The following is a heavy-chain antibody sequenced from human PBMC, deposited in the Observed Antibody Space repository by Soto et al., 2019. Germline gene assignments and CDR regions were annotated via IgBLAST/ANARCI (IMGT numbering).Heavy chain of an antibody. CDR1: GGTFSSYA. D-gene: IGHD3-10*01. Sequence: QVQLVQSGAEVKKPWSSVKVSCKASGGTFSSYAISWVRQAPGQGLEWMGGIIPIFGTANYAQKFQGRVTITADESTSTAYMELSSLRSEDTAVYYCARRSGRWEAGYYGMDVWGQGTTVTVSS. V-gene: IGHV1-69*01. CDR2: IIPIFGTA. J-gene: IGHJ6*02. CDR3: ARRSGRWEAGYYGMDV.